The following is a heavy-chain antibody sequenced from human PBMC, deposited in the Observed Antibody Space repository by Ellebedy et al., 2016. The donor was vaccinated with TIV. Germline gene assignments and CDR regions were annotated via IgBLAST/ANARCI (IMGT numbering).Heavy chain of an antibody. CDR1: GYSFTSYW. Sequence: GESLKISCKGSGYSFTSYWIGWVRQKPGKGLEWMGMFYPGDSDTRYSPSFQGQVTISADKSMNTAYLQWSSLKASDTAMYYCARRDSSGLYDPWGQGTLVTVSS. CDR3: ARRDSSGLYDP. CDR2: FYPGDSDT. J-gene: IGHJ5*02. D-gene: IGHD3-10*01. V-gene: IGHV5-51*01.